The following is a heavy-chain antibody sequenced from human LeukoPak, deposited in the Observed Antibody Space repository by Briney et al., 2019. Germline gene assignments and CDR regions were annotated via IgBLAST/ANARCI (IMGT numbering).Heavy chain of an antibody. CDR3: ARSSGSYDGYYGVEV. D-gene: IGHD6-19*01. CDR1: EFTFDDYV. Sequence: GGSLRLSCGVSEFTFDDYVIHWVRQGPGKGLEWVAAMSWTSGSIAYADSVKGRFNIFRDNAQSSLYLQMNSLRAKDTAFYYCARSSGSYDGYYGVEVWGQGTTVIVSS. V-gene: IGHV3-9*01. CDR2: MSWTSGSI. J-gene: IGHJ6*02.